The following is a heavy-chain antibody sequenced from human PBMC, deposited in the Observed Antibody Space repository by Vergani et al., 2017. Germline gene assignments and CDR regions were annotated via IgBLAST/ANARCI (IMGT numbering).Heavy chain of an antibody. D-gene: IGHD5-18*01. CDR1: GGSFSGYY. CDR3: ARDPGYSYGYDDY. J-gene: IGHJ4*02. V-gene: IGHV4-59*10. Sequence: QVQLQQWGAGLLKPSETLSLTCAVYGGSFSGYYWSWIRQPAGKGLEWIGRIYTSGSTNYNPSLKSRVTMSVDTSKNQFSLKLSSVTAADTAVYYCARDPGYSYGYDDYWGQGTLVTVSS. CDR2: IYTSGST.